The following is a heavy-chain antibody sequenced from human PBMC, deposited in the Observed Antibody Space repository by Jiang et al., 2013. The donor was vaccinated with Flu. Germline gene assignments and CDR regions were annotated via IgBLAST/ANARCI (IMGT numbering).Heavy chain of an antibody. CDR2: IYYSGST. J-gene: IGHJ4*02. CDR3: ASGGVPYCGGDCYSDYFDY. V-gene: IGHV4-59*08. D-gene: IGHD2-21*01. Sequence: SWIRQPPGKGLEWIGYIYYSGSTNYNPSLKSRVTISVDTSKNQFSLKLSSVTAADTAVYYCASGGVPYCGGDCYSDYFDYWGQGTLVTVSS.